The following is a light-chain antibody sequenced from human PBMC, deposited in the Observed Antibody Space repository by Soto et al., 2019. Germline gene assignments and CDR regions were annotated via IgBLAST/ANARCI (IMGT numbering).Light chain of an antibody. Sequence: QSVLTQPPSVSGAPGQRVTISCTGSSSNIGAGYDVHWYQQLPGTAPKLLIYVNSNRPSGVPDRFSGSKSGTSASLAITGLQAEDEADYYCQSYDSSLSAVVFGGGPKLTVL. CDR2: VNS. J-gene: IGLJ2*01. CDR1: SSNIGAGYD. CDR3: QSYDSSLSAVV. V-gene: IGLV1-40*01.